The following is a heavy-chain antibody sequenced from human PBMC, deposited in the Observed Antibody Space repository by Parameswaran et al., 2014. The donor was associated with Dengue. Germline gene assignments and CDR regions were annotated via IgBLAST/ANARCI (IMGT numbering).Heavy chain of an antibody. CDR2: IKQDGGEK. D-gene: IGHD1-26*01. J-gene: IGHJ6*02. V-gene: IGHV3-7*01. CDR3: ARNGVGATKYYYYGMDV. Sequence: WIRQPPGKGLEWVANIKQDGGEKYYVDSVKGRFTISRDNAKNSLYLQMNSLRAEDTAVYYCARNGVGATKYYYYGMDVWGQGTTVTVSS.